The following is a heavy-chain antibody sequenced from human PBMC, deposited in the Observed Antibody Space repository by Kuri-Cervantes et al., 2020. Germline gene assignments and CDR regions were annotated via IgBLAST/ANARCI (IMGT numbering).Heavy chain of an antibody. D-gene: IGHD7-27*01. J-gene: IGHJ4*02. CDR2: TSWDGGST. CDR3: AKDGLGY. Sequence: GESLKISCAASGFTFDDYTMHWVRQAPGKGLEWVSLTSWDGGSTYYADSVKGRFTISRDNSKNTLYLQMNSLRAEDTAVYYCAKDGLGYWGQGTLVTVSS. CDR1: GFTFDDYT. V-gene: IGHV3-43*01.